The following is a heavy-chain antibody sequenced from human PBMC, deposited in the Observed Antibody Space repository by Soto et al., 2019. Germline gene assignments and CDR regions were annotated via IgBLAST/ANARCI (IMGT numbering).Heavy chain of an antibody. CDR1: GDSVSSNSAA. V-gene: IGHV6-1*01. D-gene: IGHD3-10*01. CDR2: TYYRSKWYY. J-gene: IGHJ5*02. Sequence: SQTLSLTCVISGDSVSSNSAAWNWIRQSPSRGLEWLGRTYYRSKWYYEYAESVKSRITINTDTSKNQFPLQLNSVTPEDTAVYFCARTPFGSNWFDPWGRGALVTVSS. CDR3: ARTPFGSNWFDP.